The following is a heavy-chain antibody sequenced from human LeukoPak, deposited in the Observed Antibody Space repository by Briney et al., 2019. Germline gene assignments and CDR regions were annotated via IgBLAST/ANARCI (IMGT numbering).Heavy chain of an antibody. CDR3: ARLYSYGFPTLDY. V-gene: IGHV4-59*01. J-gene: IGHJ4*02. Sequence: SETLSLTCAVYGGSFSGYYWSWIRQPPGKGLEWIGYIYYSGSTNYNPSLKSRVTISVDTSKNQFSLKLSSVTAADTAVYYCARLYSYGFPTLDYWGQGTLVTVSS. D-gene: IGHD5-18*01. CDR1: GGSFSGYY. CDR2: IYYSGST.